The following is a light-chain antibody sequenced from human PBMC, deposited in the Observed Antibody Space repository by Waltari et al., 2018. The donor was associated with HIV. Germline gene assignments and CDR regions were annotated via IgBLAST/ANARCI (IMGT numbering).Light chain of an antibody. CDR3: QQYGPSRT. V-gene: IGKV3-20*01. Sequence: EIVLTQSPGTLSLSPGERATLSCRASQSVMSDYLAWYQQKPGQAPRLLIYGASSRATGIPDRFSGSGSGTDFTLTISRLEPEDFAVYYCQQYGPSRTFGQGTKVQI. J-gene: IGKJ1*01. CDR2: GAS. CDR1: QSVMSDY.